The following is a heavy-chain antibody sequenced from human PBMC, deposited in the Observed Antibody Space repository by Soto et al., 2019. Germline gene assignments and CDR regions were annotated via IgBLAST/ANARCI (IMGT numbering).Heavy chain of an antibody. CDR2: IIPILGIA. Sequence: SGKVSCKASGGTFSSYTISWVRQAPGQGLEWMGRIIPILGIANYAQKFQGRVTITADKSTSTAYMELSSLRSEDTAVHYCGTNYSPNNWFDPWGQGTLVTVSS. J-gene: IGHJ5*02. CDR1: GGTFSSYT. CDR3: GTNYSPNNWFDP. D-gene: IGHD1-1*01. V-gene: IGHV1-69*02.